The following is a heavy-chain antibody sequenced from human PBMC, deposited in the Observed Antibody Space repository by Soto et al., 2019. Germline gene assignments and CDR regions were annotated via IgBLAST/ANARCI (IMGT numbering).Heavy chain of an antibody. CDR3: ASGLTPLYYFDS. CDR2: LYYAGSS. V-gene: IGHV4-31*02. J-gene: IGHJ4*02. CDR1: GGSISRSVYY. Sequence: QVQLQESGPGLVKSSQTLSLTFSVSGGSISRSVYYWTWLRQHPGKGLEWIGHLYYAGSSYSNPSLRSRLSLSLDTSNNQFSLKLNSVTAADTAVYYCASGLTPLYYFDSWGQGTLVSVSS.